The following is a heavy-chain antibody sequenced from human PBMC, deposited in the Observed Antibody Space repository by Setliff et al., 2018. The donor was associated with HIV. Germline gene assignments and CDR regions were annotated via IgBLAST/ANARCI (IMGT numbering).Heavy chain of an antibody. CDR1: GVSISSSSYF. CDR2: IYFSGST. CDR3: ARSITTAGTVFDY. J-gene: IGHJ4*02. V-gene: IGHV4-39*01. Sequence: PSETLSLTCAVSGVSISSSSYFWGWIRRPPGTGLDWIGSIYFSGSTYYNPSLESRVTISMDTSKNQFSLKLTSVTAADTAVYYCARSITTAGTVFDYWGQGTLVTVSS. D-gene: IGHD6-13*01.